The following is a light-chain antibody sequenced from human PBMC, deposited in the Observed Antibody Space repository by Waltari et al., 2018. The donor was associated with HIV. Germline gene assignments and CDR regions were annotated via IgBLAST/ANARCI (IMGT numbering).Light chain of an antibody. CDR1: QSVRTA. J-gene: IGKJ1*01. CDR2: KAS. V-gene: IGKV1-5*03. CDR3: LQYEGDTRT. Sequence: DIQMTQPPSTLSAAVGDRATHTCRATQSVRTALAWYQQKHGRSPKLLIYKASTLETEVPSRFSGSGSGTEFNLTISGLLSVDFATYYCLQYEGDTRTFGRGTTV.